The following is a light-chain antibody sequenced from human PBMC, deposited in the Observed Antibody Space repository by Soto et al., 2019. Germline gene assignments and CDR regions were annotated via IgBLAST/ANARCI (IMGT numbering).Light chain of an antibody. CDR3: SSYTSRSTGV. V-gene: IGLV2-14*01. CDR1: SSDVGGYNY. CDR2: DVS. Sequence: QSALTQPASVSGSPGQSITISCTGTSSDVGGYNYVSWYQQHPGKAPKLMIYDVSNRPSGASNRFSGSKSGNTASLTISGLQAEDEADYYCSSYTSRSTGVLGGGTKLTVL. J-gene: IGLJ2*01.